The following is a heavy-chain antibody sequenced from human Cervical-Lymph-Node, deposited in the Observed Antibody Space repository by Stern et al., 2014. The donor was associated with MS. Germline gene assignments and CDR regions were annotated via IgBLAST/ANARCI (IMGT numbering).Heavy chain of an antibody. CDR1: GFTFSSYG. V-gene: IGHV3-30*18. J-gene: IGHJ4*02. CDR3: AKDLHTSGYYDSSGPPTDY. Sequence: VQLVESGGGVVQPGRSLRLSCAASGFTFSSYGMHWVRQAPGKGLEWVAVISYDGSNKYYADSVKGRFTISRDNSKNTLYLQMNSLRAEDTAVYYCAKDLHTSGYYDSSGPPTDYWGQGTLVTVSS. D-gene: IGHD3-22*01. CDR2: ISYDGSNK.